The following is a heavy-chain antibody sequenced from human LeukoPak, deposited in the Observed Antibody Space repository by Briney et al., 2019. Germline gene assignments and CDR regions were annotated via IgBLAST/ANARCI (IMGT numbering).Heavy chain of an antibody. D-gene: IGHD3-10*01. J-gene: IGHJ5*02. CDR1: GGSVNSYY. CDR3: ARDSGTSGEVKFDP. Sequence: SETLSLTCTVSGGSVNSYYLSWIRQPTGKTLEWIGRIYDGGSTNYNPSLKSRVTMSVDTSKNQISLKLKSVTAADTAVYYCARDSGTSGEVKFDPWGQGALVTVSS. CDR2: IYDGGST. V-gene: IGHV4-4*07.